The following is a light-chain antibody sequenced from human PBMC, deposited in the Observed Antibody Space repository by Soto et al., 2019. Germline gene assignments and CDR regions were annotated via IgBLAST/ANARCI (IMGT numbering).Light chain of an antibody. CDR2: EVS. J-gene: IGLJ2*01. CDR1: SSDIGGYIY. Sequence: QSALTQPASVSASPGQSITISCTGTSSDIGGYIYVSWYQHHPGKAPRLMIYEVSSRPSGVSNRFSGSKSGNTASLTISGLQAEGEAQYYCSSYSSANTVIFGGGTKVTVL. V-gene: IGLV2-14*01. CDR3: SSYSSANTVI.